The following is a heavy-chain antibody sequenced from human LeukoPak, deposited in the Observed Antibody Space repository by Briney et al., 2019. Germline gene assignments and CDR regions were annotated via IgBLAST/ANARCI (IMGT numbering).Heavy chain of an antibody. V-gene: IGHV3-48*02. CDR2: ISRSGDTI. Sequence: GGSLRLSCAGCGFTFNYHSMNWVRQAPGKGLEWISYISRSGDTIYYADSVKGRFTISRDNANNSLYLQMNSLRDEDTAVYYCARDRGYDPHYYFDYWGQGTLVTVSS. CDR3: ARDRGYDPHYYFDY. CDR1: GFTFNYHS. D-gene: IGHD5-12*01. J-gene: IGHJ4*02.